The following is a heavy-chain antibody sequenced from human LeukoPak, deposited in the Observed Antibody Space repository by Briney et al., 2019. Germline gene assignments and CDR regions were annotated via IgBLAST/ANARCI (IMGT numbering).Heavy chain of an antibody. Sequence: PSETLSLTCAVYGGSFSGYYWSWIRQPPGKGLEWIGEINHSGSTNYNPSLKSRVTISVDTSKNQFSLRLSSVTAADTAVYYCARGRPFTIFLTWGYYYMDVWGKGTTVTVSS. CDR1: GGSFSGYY. CDR3: ARGRPFTIFLTWGYYYMDV. D-gene: IGHD3-3*01. CDR2: INHSGST. V-gene: IGHV4-34*01. J-gene: IGHJ6*03.